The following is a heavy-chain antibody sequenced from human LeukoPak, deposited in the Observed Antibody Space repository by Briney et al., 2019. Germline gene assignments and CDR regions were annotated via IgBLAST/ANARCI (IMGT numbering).Heavy chain of an antibody. CDR2: ISSGGDYI. Sequence: GGSLRLSCAASGFTFSSYTMNWVRQAPGKGLEWVSSISSGGDYIYYADSVRGRFTISRDNAKNSLYLQMNSLRAEDTAVYYCAREGCWGGASCPDYGGNSGNDYWGQGTLVTVSS. D-gene: IGHD4-23*01. CDR1: GFTFSSYT. CDR3: AREGCWGGASCPDYGGNSGNDY. V-gene: IGHV3-21*04. J-gene: IGHJ4*02.